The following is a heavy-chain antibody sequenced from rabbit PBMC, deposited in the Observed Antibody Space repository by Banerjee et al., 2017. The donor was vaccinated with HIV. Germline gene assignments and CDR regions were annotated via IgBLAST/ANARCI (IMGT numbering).Heavy chain of an antibody. D-gene: IGHD4-1*01. V-gene: IGHV1S40*01. CDR3: ARDLAGVTGWNLGV. CDR2: IYTGSGSA. CDR1: GFSFSSNYW. J-gene: IGHJ6*01. Sequence: QSLEESGGDLVKPGASLTLTCTASGFSFSSNYWIYWVRQAPGKGLEWIACIYTGSGSALYVSWAKGRFTISKTSSTTVTLQMTSLTAADTATYFCARDLAGVTGWNLGVWGPGTLVTVS.